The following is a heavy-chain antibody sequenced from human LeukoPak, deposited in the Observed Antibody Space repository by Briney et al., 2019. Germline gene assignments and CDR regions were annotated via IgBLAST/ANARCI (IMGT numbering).Heavy chain of an antibody. V-gene: IGHV4-61*02. J-gene: IGHJ3*02. Sequence: KPSETLSLTCTVSGGSISSGSYYWSWIRQPAGKGLEWIGRIYTSGSTNYNPSLKSRVTISVDTSKNQFSLKLSSVTAADTAVYYCASQWNDYGGNYDAFDIWGQGTMVTVSS. CDR3: ASQWNDYGGNYDAFDI. CDR2: IYTSGST. D-gene: IGHD4-23*01. CDR1: GGSISSGSYY.